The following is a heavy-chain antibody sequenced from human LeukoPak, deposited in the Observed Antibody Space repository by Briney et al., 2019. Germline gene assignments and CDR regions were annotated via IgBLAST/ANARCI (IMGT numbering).Heavy chain of an antibody. CDR2: INHSGST. D-gene: IGHD3-22*01. Sequence: SETLSLTCAVYGGSFSGYYWSWIRQPPGKGLEWIGEINHSGSTNYNPSLKSRVTISVDTSKNQFSLKLSSVTAADTAVYYCARGPEHQGYYDSSGYYGYWGQGTLVTVSS. V-gene: IGHV4-34*01. J-gene: IGHJ4*02. CDR3: ARGPEHQGYYDSSGYYGY. CDR1: GGSFSGYY.